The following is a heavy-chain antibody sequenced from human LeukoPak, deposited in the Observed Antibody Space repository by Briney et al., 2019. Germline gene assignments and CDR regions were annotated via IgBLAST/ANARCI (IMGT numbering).Heavy chain of an antibody. Sequence: GGPLRLSCAASGFTFSSSAMSWGRQSPGKGLGLVSTITFNGGNTYYADSVKGRFTISRDNYKNTLYLQMISLRAEDTAVYYCANRGGTGMASEYWGQGTLVTVSS. V-gene: IGHV3-23*01. CDR3: ANRGGTGMASEY. D-gene: IGHD5-18*01. J-gene: IGHJ4*02. CDR1: GFTFSSSA. CDR2: ITFNGGNT.